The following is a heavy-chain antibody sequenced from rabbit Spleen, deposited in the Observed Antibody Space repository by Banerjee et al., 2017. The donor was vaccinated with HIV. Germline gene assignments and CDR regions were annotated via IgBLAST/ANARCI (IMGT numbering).Heavy chain of an antibody. Sequence: QEQLVESGGGLVQPGGSLKLSCKASGFDFSNYGVSWVRQAPGKGLEWIGYIDPVFGVTYYANWVNGRFTISSHNAQNTLYLQLNSLTAADTATYFCVRGSGWGFGYFKLWGQGTLVTVS. J-gene: IGHJ4*01. CDR1: GFDFSNYG. CDR3: VRGSGWGFGYFKL. V-gene: IGHV1S47*01. CDR2: IDPVFGVT. D-gene: IGHD4-1*01.